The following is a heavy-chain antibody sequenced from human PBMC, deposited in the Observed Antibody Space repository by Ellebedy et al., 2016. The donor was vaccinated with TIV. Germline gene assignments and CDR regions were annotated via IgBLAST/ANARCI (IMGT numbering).Heavy chain of an antibody. CDR2: IIPILGMT. CDR1: GGTFSSYA. J-gene: IGHJ3*02. Sequence: ASVKVSCKASGGTFSSYAISWVRQAPGQGLEWMGRIIPILGMTNYAQKFQGRVTITADRSTNTVYMELNSLRSEDTAMYYCARDLPDTRAPTSDVFDIWGQGTMVTVSS. D-gene: IGHD5-24*01. V-gene: IGHV1-69*04. CDR3: ARDLPDTRAPTSDVFDI.